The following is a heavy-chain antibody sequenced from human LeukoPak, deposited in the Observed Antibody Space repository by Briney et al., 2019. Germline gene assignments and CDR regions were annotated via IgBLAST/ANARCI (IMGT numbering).Heavy chain of an antibody. CDR1: RFTFSSYS. D-gene: IGHD4-17*01. Sequence: GGSLRLSCAASRFTFSSYSMNWVRQAPGKGLEWVSSISSSSSYIYYADSVKGRFTISRDNAKNSLYLQMNSLRAEDTAVYYCARDLGGTVTTLHAFDIWGQGTMVTVSS. J-gene: IGHJ3*02. CDR2: ISSSSSYI. V-gene: IGHV3-21*01. CDR3: ARDLGGTVTTLHAFDI.